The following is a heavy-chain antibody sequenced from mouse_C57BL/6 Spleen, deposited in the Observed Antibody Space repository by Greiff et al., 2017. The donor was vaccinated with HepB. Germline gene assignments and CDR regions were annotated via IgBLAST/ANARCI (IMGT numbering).Heavy chain of an antibody. CDR3: TGGRIYYYGSSFYYAMDY. CDR1: GFTFSNYW. Sequence: EVMLVESGGGLVQPGGSMKLSCVASGFTFSNYWMNWVRQSPEKGLEWVAQIRLKSDNYATHYAESVKGRFTISRDDSKSSVYLQMNNLRAEDTGMYYCTGGRIYYYGSSFYYAMDYWGQGTSVTVSS. V-gene: IGHV6-3*01. J-gene: IGHJ4*01. D-gene: IGHD1-1*01. CDR2: IRLKSDNYAT.